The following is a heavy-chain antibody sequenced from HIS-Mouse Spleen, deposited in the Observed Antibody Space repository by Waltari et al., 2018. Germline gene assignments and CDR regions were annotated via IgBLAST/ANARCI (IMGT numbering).Heavy chain of an antibody. CDR2: ISYDGSNK. CDR1: GFPFRSYG. CDR3: AKDKHHAFDY. Sequence: QVQLVESGGGVVQPGRSLRLPWAASGFPFRSYGMHWVRQAPGKGLEWVAVISYDGSNKYYADSVKGRFTISRDNSKNTLYLQMNSLRAEDTAVYYCAKDKHHAFDYWGQGTLVTVSS. J-gene: IGHJ4*02. V-gene: IGHV3-30*18.